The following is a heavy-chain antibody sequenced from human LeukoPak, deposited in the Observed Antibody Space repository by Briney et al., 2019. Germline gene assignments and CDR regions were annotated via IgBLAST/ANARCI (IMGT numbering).Heavy chain of an antibody. D-gene: IGHD6-13*01. Sequence: GESLKISCKGSGYSFTSYWIGWVRQMPGKGLEWMGIIYPGDSDTRYSPSFQGQVTISADKSISTAYLQWSSLKASDTAMYYCARLVDSSSWYGNLLQYYYYYGMDVWGQGTTVTVSS. CDR2: IYPGDSDT. CDR3: ARLVDSSSWYGNLLQYYYYYGMDV. CDR1: GYSFTSYW. V-gene: IGHV5-51*01. J-gene: IGHJ6*02.